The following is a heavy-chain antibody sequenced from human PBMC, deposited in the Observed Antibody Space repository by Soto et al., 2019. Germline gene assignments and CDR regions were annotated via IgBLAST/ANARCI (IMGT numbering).Heavy chain of an antibody. Sequence: GESLKISCKGSGYSFTRSWIGWVRQMPGKGLEWMGIIYPGDSDTRYSPSFQGQVTISADNSISTAYLQWSSLKASDTAMYYCAGQGLGVTTAAGNNDMDVWGQGTTVTVSS. CDR2: IYPGDSDT. CDR3: AGQGLGVTTAAGNNDMDV. J-gene: IGHJ6*02. V-gene: IGHV5-51*01. D-gene: IGHD6-13*01. CDR1: GYSFTRSW.